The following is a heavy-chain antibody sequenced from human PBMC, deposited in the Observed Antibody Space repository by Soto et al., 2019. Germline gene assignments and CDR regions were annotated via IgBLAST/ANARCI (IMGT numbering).Heavy chain of an antibody. V-gene: IGHV3-30*18. D-gene: IGHD6-6*01. J-gene: IGHJ4*02. CDR3: AKDVAARPPYYFDY. CDR2: ISYDGSNK. Sequence: QVQLVESGGGVVQPGRSLRLSCAASGFTFSSYGMHWVRQAPGKGLEWVAVISYDGSNKYYADSVKGRFTISRDNSKNSLYLQMNSLRAEDTALYYCAKDVAARPPYYFDYWGQGTLVTVSS. CDR1: GFTFSSYG.